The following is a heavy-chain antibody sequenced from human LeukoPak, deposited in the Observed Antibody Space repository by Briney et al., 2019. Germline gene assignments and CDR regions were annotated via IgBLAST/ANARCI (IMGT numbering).Heavy chain of an antibody. J-gene: IGHJ5*02. CDR3: ARYFILGELSTNWFDP. Sequence: PSETLSLTCAVYGGSFSGYYWSWIRQPPGKGLEWIGEINHSGSTNYNPSLKSRVTIPVDTSKNQFSLKLSSVTAADTAVYYCARYFILGELSTNWFDPWGQGTLVTVSP. CDR2: INHSGST. CDR1: GGSFSGYY. V-gene: IGHV4-34*01. D-gene: IGHD3-16*02.